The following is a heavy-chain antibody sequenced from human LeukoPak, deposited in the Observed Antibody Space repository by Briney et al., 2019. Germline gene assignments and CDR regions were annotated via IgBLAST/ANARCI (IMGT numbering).Heavy chain of an antibody. CDR3: ARAPYDFWSGYHFDY. Sequence: SETLSLXCTVSGGSISSYYWSWIRRPPGKGLEWIGYIYYSGSTNYNPSLKSRVTISVDTSKNQFSLKLSSVTAADTAVYYCARAPYDFWSGYHFDYWGQGTLVTVSS. CDR2: IYYSGST. J-gene: IGHJ4*02. D-gene: IGHD3-3*01. V-gene: IGHV4-59*01. CDR1: GGSISSYY.